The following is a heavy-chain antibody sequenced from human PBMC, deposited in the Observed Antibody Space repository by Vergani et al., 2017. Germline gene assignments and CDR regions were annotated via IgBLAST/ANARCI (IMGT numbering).Heavy chain of an antibody. CDR1: GFSLRTSGLG. D-gene: IGHD6-19*01. Sequence: QITLKESGPTLVKPTQTLTLSCTFSGFSLRTSGLGVGWIRQPPGKALEWLALIYWNDDKRYSPSLKTRLTITKDTSKNQVVLTMTNMDPVDTATYFCGHRPAVPGSDNNWFGPWGRGSLLTVSS. CDR2: IYWNDDK. CDR3: GHRPAVPGSDNNWFGP. V-gene: IGHV2-5*01. J-gene: IGHJ5*02.